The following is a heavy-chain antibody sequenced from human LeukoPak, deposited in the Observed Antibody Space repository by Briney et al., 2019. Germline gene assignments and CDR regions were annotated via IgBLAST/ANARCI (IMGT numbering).Heavy chain of an antibody. CDR3: ARAPVTSCRGAFCYPFDI. D-gene: IGHD2-15*01. J-gene: IGHJ4*02. CDR2: TSSSDAGT. V-gene: IGHV3-23*01. CDR1: GFTFSSYG. Sequence: GGSLRLSCAASGFTFSSYGMSWVRQAPGKGLEWVSATSSSDAGTYHAESVRGRFTISRDNSKNTLYLQMNSLRADDAAVYYCARAPVTSCRGAFCYPFDIWGQGTLVTVSS.